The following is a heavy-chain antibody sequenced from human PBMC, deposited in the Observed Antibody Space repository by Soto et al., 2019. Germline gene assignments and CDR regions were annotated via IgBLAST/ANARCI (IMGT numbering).Heavy chain of an antibody. CDR3: ATPPPGDYWFDP. V-gene: IGHV1-24*01. D-gene: IGHD7-27*01. CDR1: GYTLTELS. J-gene: IGHJ5*02. CDR2: FDPEDGET. Sequence: ASVKVSCKVSGYTLTELSMHWVRQAPGKGLEWMGGFDPEDGETIYAQKFQGRVTMTEDTSTDTAYMELSSLRSEDTAVYYCATPPPGDYWFDPWGQGTLVTVSS.